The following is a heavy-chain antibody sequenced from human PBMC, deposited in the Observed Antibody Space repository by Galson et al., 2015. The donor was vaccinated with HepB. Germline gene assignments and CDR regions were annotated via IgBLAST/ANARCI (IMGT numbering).Heavy chain of an antibody. J-gene: IGHJ3*02. D-gene: IGHD3-16*01. V-gene: IGHV1-3*01. CDR1: GYTFTSYA. CDR2: INAGNGNT. Sequence: SVKVSCKASGYTFTSYAMHWVRQAPGQRLEWMGWINAGNGNTKYSQKFQGRVTITRDTSASTAYMELSSLRSEDTAVYYCARDRLYKGNRHPNAFDIWGQGTMVTVSS. CDR3: ARDRLYKGNRHPNAFDI.